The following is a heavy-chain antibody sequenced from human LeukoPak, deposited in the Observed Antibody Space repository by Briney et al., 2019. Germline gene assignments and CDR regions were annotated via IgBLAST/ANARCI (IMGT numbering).Heavy chain of an antibody. D-gene: IGHD2-2*01. CDR3: ARSGVVPAAIGDY. CDR1: GYTFTSYY. Sequence: ASVKVSCKASGYTFTSYYMHWVRQAPGQGLEWMGWINPNSGGTNYAQKFQGRVTMTGDTSISTAYMELSRLRSDDTAVYYCARSGVVPAAIGDYWGQGTLVTVSS. J-gene: IGHJ4*02. V-gene: IGHV1-2*02. CDR2: INPNSGGT.